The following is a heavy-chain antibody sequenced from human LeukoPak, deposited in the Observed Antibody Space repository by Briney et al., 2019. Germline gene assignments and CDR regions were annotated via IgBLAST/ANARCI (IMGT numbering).Heavy chain of an antibody. CDR3: ARAVYCGGDCYPPHLDY. CDR2: ISSSSSYI. Sequence: PGGSLRLSCAASGFTFSSYSMNWVRQAPGKGLEWVSSISSSSSYIYYADSVKGRFTISRDNAKNSLYLQMNSLRAEDTAVYYCARAVYCGGDCYPPHLDYWGQGTLVTLSS. D-gene: IGHD2-21*02. J-gene: IGHJ4*02. CDR1: GFTFSSYS. V-gene: IGHV3-21*01.